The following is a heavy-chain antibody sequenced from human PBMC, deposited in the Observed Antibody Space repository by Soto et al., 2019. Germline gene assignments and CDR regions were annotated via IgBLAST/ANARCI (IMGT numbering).Heavy chain of an antibody. CDR1: GFTFTISD. V-gene: IGHV1-58*01. Sequence: GASVKVSCKASGFTFTISDLQWVRPAHGQRLEWIGWIVVGSGNTNYAQKFQERVTIIRNMSTSTAYMELSSLRSEDTAVDYCAAFGSRAAGTFGYWGQGTLVTVSS. CDR2: IVVGSGNT. J-gene: IGHJ4*02. D-gene: IGHD6-13*01. CDR3: AAFGSRAAGTFGY.